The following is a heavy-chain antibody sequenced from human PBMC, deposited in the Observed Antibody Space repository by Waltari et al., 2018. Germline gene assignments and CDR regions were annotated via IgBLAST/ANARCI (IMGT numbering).Heavy chain of an antibody. Sequence: QVTLKESGPAVVNPTQTLTLTCTFSGFSLTSYGMRVSWIRQPPGKALEWLARIDWDDDKFYNTSLKTRLTISKDTSKNQVVLTMTKMDPVDTATYCCARASDYVEYIDYWGQGTLVTVSS. CDR3: ARASDYVEYIDY. CDR2: IDWDDDK. V-gene: IGHV2-70*04. J-gene: IGHJ4*02. CDR1: GFSLTSYGMR. D-gene: IGHD4-17*01.